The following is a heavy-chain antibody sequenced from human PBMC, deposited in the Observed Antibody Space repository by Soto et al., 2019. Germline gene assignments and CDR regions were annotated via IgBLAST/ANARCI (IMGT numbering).Heavy chain of an antibody. CDR1: GYTFTSYD. D-gene: IGHD3-10*01. V-gene: IGHV1-8*01. Sequence: ASVKVSCKASGYTFTSYDINWVRQATGQGLEWMGWMNPNSGNTGYAQKFQGRVTMTRNTSISTAYMELSSLRSEDTAVYSCATVTTMVRGARLSYPNDAFGIWSQGPMVTVSS. CDR3: ATVTTMVRGARLSYPNDAFGI. J-gene: IGHJ3*02. CDR2: MNPNSGNT.